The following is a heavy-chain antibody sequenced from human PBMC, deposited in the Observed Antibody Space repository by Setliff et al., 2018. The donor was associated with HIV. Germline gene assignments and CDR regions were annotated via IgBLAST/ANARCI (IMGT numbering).Heavy chain of an antibody. J-gene: IGHJ6*03. D-gene: IGHD3-16*01. Sequence: GASVKVSCKASGYTFMNFAMHWVRQAPGQGLEWMGWINPNTGNPTYAQGFTGRFVFSLDTSVSTAYLQISSLKAEDTVVYYCARGLGVRHGPHCYMDVWGKGTTVTVSS. CDR1: GYTFMNFA. V-gene: IGHV7-4-1*02. CDR2: INPNTGNP. CDR3: ARGLGVRHGPHCYMDV.